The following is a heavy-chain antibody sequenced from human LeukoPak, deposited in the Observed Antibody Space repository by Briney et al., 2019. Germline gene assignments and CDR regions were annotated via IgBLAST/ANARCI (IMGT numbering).Heavy chain of an antibody. Sequence: ASVTVSCKASGYSFVLYGISWVRQAPGQGPEWMGWVSTYNGNTKYAEKFQGRVTMTTDTPTSTAYMELRSLRSDDTAVYYCARDEDYGIFVNVDYWGQGTLVTVSS. CDR3: ARDEDYGIFVNVDY. CDR2: VSTYNGNT. J-gene: IGHJ4*02. D-gene: IGHD4-17*01. V-gene: IGHV1-18*01. CDR1: GYSFVLYG.